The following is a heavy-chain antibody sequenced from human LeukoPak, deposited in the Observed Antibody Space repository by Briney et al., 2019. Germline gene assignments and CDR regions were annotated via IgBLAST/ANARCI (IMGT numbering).Heavy chain of an antibody. CDR2: IIPNSGGT. CDR3: ARMVRGGTIDY. CDR1: GYTLTELS. J-gene: IGHJ4*02. Sequence: ASVKVSCKVSGYTLTELSMHWVRQAPGQGLEWMGRIIPNSGGTNYAQKFQGRVTMTRDTSISTAYMELSRLRSDDTAVYYCARMVRGGTIDYWGQGTLVTVSS. V-gene: IGHV1-2*06. D-gene: IGHD3-10*01.